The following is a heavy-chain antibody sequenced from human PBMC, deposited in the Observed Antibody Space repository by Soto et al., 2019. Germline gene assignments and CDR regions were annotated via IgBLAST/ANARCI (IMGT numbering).Heavy chain of an antibody. CDR2: ILYDGSNK. D-gene: IGHD2-2*01. Sequence: QVQLVESGGGVVQAGRSLRLSCAASGFTFSIYGMHWVRQTPGKGLEWVALILYDGSNKYYADSVKGRFTISRDNSKNTLYLQVSSLRAEDTAVYYCAKSRDAYNFYFYYGMDVWGQGTTVTVSS. CDR3: AKSRDAYNFYFYYGMDV. J-gene: IGHJ6*02. V-gene: IGHV3-30*18. CDR1: GFTFSIYG.